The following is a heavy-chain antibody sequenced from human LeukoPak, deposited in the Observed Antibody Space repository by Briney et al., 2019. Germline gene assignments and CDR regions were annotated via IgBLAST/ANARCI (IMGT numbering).Heavy chain of an antibody. CDR3: ARDWSMVRGVVDY. CDR1: GFTFSSYW. D-gene: IGHD3-10*01. CDR2: INSDGSST. Sequence: QPGGSLRLSCAASGFTFSSYWMHWVRQAPGKGLVWVSRINSDGSSTSYADSVKGRFTISRDNAKNTLYLQMNSLRAEDTAVYYCARDWSMVRGVVDYWGQGTLVTVSP. V-gene: IGHV3-74*01. J-gene: IGHJ4*02.